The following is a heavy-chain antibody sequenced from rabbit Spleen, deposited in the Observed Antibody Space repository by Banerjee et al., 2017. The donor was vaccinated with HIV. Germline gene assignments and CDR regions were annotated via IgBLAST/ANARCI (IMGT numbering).Heavy chain of an antibody. CDR3: ARDGAGGSYFAL. CDR1: RFDFNSGG. Sequence: QEHLVESGGGLVQPGGSLKLSCKASRFDFNSGGMSWVRQAPGKGLEWIGYIDPIFGRTYYASWVNGRFTISSHNAQNTVFLQMTSLTAADTATYFCARDGAGGSYFALWGPGTLVTVS. J-gene: IGHJ4*01. CDR2: IDPIFGRT. V-gene: IGHV1S47*01. D-gene: IGHD8-1*01.